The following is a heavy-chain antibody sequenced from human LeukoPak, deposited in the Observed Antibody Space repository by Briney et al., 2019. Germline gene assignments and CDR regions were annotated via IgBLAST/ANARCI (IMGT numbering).Heavy chain of an antibody. CDR1: GFTFSSYS. J-gene: IGHJ5*02. V-gene: IGHV3-21*01. D-gene: IGHD4-17*01. CDR2: ISSSSSYI. CDR3: ARVAQGNYGDYVDP. Sequence: NPGGSLRLSCAASGFTFSSYSMNWVRQAPGKGLEWVSSISSSSSYIYYADSVKGRFTNSRDNAKNSLYLQMNSLRAEDTAVYYCARVAQGNYGDYVDPWGQGTLVTVSS.